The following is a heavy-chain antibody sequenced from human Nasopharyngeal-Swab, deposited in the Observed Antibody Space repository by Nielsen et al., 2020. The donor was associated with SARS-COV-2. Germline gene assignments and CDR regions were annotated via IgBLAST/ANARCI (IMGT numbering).Heavy chain of an antibody. V-gene: IGHV4-61*01. CDR1: GGSVSSGNYY. J-gene: IGHJ4*02. D-gene: IGHD4-23*01. Sequence: SETLSLTCTVSGGSVSSGNYYWSWIRQPPGKGLEWLGDIHYDGSANYNPSLKSRVSMSVDTSRNQFSLKVTSVTAADTAVFYCARDYGGNSGFDYWGQGILVTVSS. CDR2: IHYDGSA. CDR3: ARDYGGNSGFDY.